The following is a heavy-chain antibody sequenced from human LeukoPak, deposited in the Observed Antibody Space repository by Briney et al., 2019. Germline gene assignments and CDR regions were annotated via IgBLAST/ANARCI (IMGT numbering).Heavy chain of an antibody. D-gene: IGHD6-19*01. CDR2: ISSSSSYI. CDR1: GFTFSSYS. J-gene: IGHJ2*01. Sequence: PGGSLRLSCAASGFTFSSYSMNWVRQAPGKGLEWVSSISSSSSYIYYADSVKGRFTISRDNAKNSLYLQMNSLRAEDTAVYYCARIAVAGKGGPWNFDLWGRGTLVTVSS. CDR3: ARIAVAGKGGPWNFDL. V-gene: IGHV3-21*01.